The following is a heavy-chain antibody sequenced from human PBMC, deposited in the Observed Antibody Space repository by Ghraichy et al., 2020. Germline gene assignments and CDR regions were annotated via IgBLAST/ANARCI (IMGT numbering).Heavy chain of an antibody. CDR3: AKVGYCSSTSCPTGAFDI. V-gene: IGHV3-9*01. D-gene: IGHD2-2*01. CDR1: GFTFDDYA. J-gene: IGHJ3*02. Sequence: GGSLRLSCAASGFTFDDYAMHWVRQAPGKGLEWVSGISWNSGSIGYADSVKGRFTISRDNAKNSLYLQMNSLRAEDTALYYCAKVGYCSSTSCPTGAFDIWGQGTMVTVSS. CDR2: ISWNSGSI.